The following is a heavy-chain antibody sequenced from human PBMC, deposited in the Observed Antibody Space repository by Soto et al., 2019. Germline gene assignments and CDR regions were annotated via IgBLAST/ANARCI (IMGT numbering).Heavy chain of an antibody. CDR1: GYTFTSYY. D-gene: IGHD1-1*01. CDR2: INPSGGST. J-gene: IGHJ2*01. CDR3: ARDGTRWLQNYIWYFDL. Sequence: QVQLVQSGAEVKKPGASVKVSCKASGYTFTSYYMHWVRQAPGQGLEWMGIINPSGGSTSYAQKFQGGVTMTRDTSTSTVYMELSSLRSEDTAVYYCARDGTRWLQNYIWYFDLWGRGTLVTVSS. V-gene: IGHV1-46*01.